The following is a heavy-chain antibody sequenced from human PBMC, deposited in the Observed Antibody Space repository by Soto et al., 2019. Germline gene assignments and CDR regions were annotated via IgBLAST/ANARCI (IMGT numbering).Heavy chain of an antibody. Sequence: QVQLVESGGGVVQPGRSLRLSCAASGFTFSSYGMHWVRQAPGKGLEWVAVISYDGSNKYYADSVKGRFTISRDNSKNTLYLQMNSLRAEDTAVYYCAKERFYCISTSCDGDGMDVWGQGTTVTVSS. CDR2: ISYDGSNK. J-gene: IGHJ6*02. CDR1: GFTFSSYG. D-gene: IGHD2-2*01. CDR3: AKERFYCISTSCDGDGMDV. V-gene: IGHV3-30*18.